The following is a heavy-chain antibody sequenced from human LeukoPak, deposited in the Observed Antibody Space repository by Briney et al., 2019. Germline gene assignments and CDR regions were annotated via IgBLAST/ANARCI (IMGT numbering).Heavy chain of an antibody. CDR1: GFTFSSYG. CDR3: AKVIYGSGSSSGFDP. D-gene: IGHD3-10*01. J-gene: IGHJ5*02. V-gene: IGHV3-23*01. Sequence: GGSLRLSCAASGFTFSSYGMSWVRQAPGKGLEWVSAISGSGGSTYYADSVKGRFTISRDNSKNTLYLQMNSLRAEDTAVYYCAKVIYGSGSSSGFDPWGQGTLVTVSS. CDR2: ISGSGGST.